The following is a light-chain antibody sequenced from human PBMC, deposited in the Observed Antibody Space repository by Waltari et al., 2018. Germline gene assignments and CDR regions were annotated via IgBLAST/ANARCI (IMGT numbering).Light chain of an antibody. CDR3: SSYTSSSTLV. Sequence: QSALTQPASVSGSPGQSITISCTGTSSYVGGYNYVSWYHQHPGKAPKLMIYDVSNRPSGVSNRFSGSKSGNTASLTISGLQAEDEADYYCSSYTSSSTLVFGTGTKVTVL. V-gene: IGLV2-14*01. CDR1: SSYVGGYNY. CDR2: DVS. J-gene: IGLJ1*01.